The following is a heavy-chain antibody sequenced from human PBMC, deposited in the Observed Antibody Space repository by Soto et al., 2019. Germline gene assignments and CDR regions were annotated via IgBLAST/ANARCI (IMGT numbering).Heavy chain of an antibody. CDR2: INHRGST. CDR1: GGSFSDFY. CDR3: VRGTSVVTPSLDY. D-gene: IGHD2-21*02. Sequence: QVQLQQWGAGLLKPSETLSLTCAVYGGSFSDFYWTWIRQPPGKGLEWIWQINHRGSTNYNPSLKSRVTLSGDTSKNQFSLKLSSVTAADTAVYYCVRGTSVVTPSLDYWGQGTLVTVSS. J-gene: IGHJ4*02. V-gene: IGHV4-34*01.